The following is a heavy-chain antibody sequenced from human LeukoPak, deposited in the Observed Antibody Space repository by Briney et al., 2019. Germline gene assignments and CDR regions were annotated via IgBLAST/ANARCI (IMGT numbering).Heavy chain of an antibody. J-gene: IGHJ4*02. D-gene: IGHD3-10*01. CDR2: IYYSGST. V-gene: IGHV4-30-4*01. Sequence: EPSETLSLTCTVSGGSISSGDYYWSWIRQPPGKGLEWIGYIYYSGSTYYNPSLKSRVTISVDTSKNQFSLKLSSVTAADTAVYYCARWGTFGELSFWGQGTLVTVSS. CDR1: GGSISSGDYY. CDR3: ARWGTFGELSF.